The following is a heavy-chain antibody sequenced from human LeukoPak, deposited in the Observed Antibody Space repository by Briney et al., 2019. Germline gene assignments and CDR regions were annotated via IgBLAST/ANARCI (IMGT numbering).Heavy chain of an antibody. CDR1: RDSVSTNSAT. J-gene: IGHJ5*01. Sequence: SQTLSLTCAISRDSVSTNSATWTWLRQSPSRGLEWLGRTYYRSKWSNDYAVSMKSRITINPDTSKNQFPLQLNSVTPEDTAVYYCARLVGASWFDSWGQGTLVTVSS. V-gene: IGHV6-1*01. D-gene: IGHD1-26*01. CDR3: ARLVGASWFDS. CDR2: TYYRSKWSN.